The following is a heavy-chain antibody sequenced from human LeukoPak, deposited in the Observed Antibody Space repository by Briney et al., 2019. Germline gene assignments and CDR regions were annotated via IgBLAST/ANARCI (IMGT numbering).Heavy chain of an antibody. J-gene: IGHJ4*02. CDR3: ARDGTAVGINYDY. CDR2: ITSSGDIT. Sequence: PGGPLRLSCATSGFTFSSYGMSWVRQAPGKGLEWVSTITSSGDITYYADSVRGRFTISRDNSKNTLHVQMNSPRAEDTAVYYCARDGTAVGINYDYWGQGTLVTVSS. V-gene: IGHV3-23*01. CDR1: GFTFSSYG. D-gene: IGHD6-13*01.